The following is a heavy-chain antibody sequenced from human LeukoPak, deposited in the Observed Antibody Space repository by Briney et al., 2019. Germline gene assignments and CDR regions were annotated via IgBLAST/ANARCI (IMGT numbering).Heavy chain of an antibody. Sequence: GGSLRLSCAASGFTFTTNCMSWVRQAPGKGLEWVANINQDGIEKYYVAYVKGRLTISRDNAKNSMYVQLRSLKAEYTDVNYCERCFDGYYCFDIWGQGTMVTVSS. CDR1: GFTFTTNC. V-gene: IGHV3-7*05. D-gene: IGHD5-24*01. CDR3: ERCFDGYYCFDI. CDR2: INQDGIEK. J-gene: IGHJ3*02.